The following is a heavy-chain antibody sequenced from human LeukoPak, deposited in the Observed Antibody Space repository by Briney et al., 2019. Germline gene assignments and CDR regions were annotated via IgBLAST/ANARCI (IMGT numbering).Heavy chain of an antibody. CDR3: AKDLRGYSGSSNWFDP. CDR1: GFTFSSYG. Sequence: GSLRLSCAASGFTFSSYGMHWVRQAPGKGLEWVAVISYDGSNKYYADSVKGRFTISRDNSKNTLYLQMNSLRAEDTAVCYCAKDLRGYSGSSNWFDPWGQGTLVTVSS. V-gene: IGHV3-30*18. CDR2: ISYDGSNK. D-gene: IGHD1-26*01. J-gene: IGHJ5*02.